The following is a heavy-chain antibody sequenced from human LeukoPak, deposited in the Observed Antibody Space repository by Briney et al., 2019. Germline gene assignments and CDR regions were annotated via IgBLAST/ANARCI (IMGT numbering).Heavy chain of an antibody. J-gene: IGHJ4*02. V-gene: IGHV4-59*01. CDR2: IYYSGST. Sequence: SETLSLTCGVSGGSISSYYWSWIRQPPGKGLEWIGYIYYSGSTNYNPSLKSRVTISVDTSKNQFSLKLSSVTAADTAVYYCARGNYYDSSGYYYWGQGTLVTVSS. CDR3: ARGNYYDSSGYYY. D-gene: IGHD3-22*01. CDR1: GGSISSYY.